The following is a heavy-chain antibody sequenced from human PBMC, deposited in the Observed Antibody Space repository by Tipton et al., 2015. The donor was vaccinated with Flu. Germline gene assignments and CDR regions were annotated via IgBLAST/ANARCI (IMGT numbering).Heavy chain of an antibody. V-gene: IGHV3-64*02. Sequence: GSLRLSCAAAGFSFSDYAMHWVRQAPGKGLEYVSAISDDGGITHYADSVKGRFTISRDNSKNTLYLQMGSLSAEDMAVYYCARDQCGGGDCYRSLDYWGQGALVTVSS. J-gene: IGHJ4*02. CDR1: GFSFSDYA. CDR2: ISDDGGIT. D-gene: IGHD2-21*02. CDR3: ARDQCGGGDCYRSLDY.